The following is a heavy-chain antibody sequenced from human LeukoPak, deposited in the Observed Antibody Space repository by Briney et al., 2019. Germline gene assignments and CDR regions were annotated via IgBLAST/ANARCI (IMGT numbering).Heavy chain of an antibody. J-gene: IGHJ4*02. CDR2: ISGSGGST. D-gene: IGHD6-13*01. Sequence: GRSLRLSCTASGFTFGDYAMSWFRQAPGKGLEWVSAISGSGGSTYYADSVKGRFTISRDNSKNTLYLQMNLLTAEDTAVYYCAKATGIASSFPSDYWGKGTLVTVST. CDR3: AKATGIASSFPSDY. CDR1: GFTFGDYA. V-gene: IGHV3-23*01.